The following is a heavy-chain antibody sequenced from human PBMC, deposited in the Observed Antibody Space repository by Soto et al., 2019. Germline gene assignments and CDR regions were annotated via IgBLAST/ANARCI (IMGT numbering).Heavy chain of an antibody. CDR1: FTSYC. J-gene: IGHJ6*02. CDR3: ARGGRIVDTGIGYYYYHAMDV. Sequence: FTSYCIHWVRQAPGQGLEWMGIFNPTGDTASYAQKLQGRVTMTRDTSTGTAYMELGSLRSEDTAVYYCARGGRIVDTGIGYYYYHAMDVWGQGTTVTVSS. V-gene: IGHV1-46*01. D-gene: IGHD5-18*01. CDR2: FNPTGDTA.